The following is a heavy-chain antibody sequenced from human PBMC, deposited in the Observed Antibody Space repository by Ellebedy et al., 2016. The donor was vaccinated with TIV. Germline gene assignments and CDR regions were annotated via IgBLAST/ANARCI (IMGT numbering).Heavy chain of an antibody. Sequence: GGSLRLSCAASGFTFDDCAMAWVRQAPGKGLEWVSTITRDATNTYYADSVKGRFTISRDNSRNTLHLQLNSLRAEDTAIYYCVKDMYCASLWYFDFWGQGTQVTVSS. CDR2: ITRDATNT. CDR3: VKDMYCASLWYFDF. CDR1: GFTFDDCA. D-gene: IGHD2-8*02. V-gene: IGHV3-23*01. J-gene: IGHJ4*02.